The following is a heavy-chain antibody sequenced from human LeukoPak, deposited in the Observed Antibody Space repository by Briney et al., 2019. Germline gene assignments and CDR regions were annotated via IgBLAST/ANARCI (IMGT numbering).Heavy chain of an antibody. CDR3: ARDSNPYDADAFDI. CDR2: IYSGGST. CDR1: GFTVSSNY. J-gene: IGHJ3*02. D-gene: IGHD3-22*01. V-gene: IGHV3-53*01. Sequence: GGSLRLSRVASGFTVSSNYMSWVRQAPGKGLEWVSVIYSGGSTYYADSVKGRFTISRDNSKNTLYLQMNSLRAEDTAVYYCARDSNPYDADAFDIWGQGAMVTVSS.